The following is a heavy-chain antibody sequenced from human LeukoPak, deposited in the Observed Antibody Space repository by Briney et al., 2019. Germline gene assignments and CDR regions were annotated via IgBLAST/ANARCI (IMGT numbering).Heavy chain of an antibody. J-gene: IGHJ5*02. CDR3: ARRGTTYCTVDSCHPNWFDP. Sequence: PGGSLRLSCAASGFTFSDYYMTWIRQAPGRGLEWISYINGSSSDTNYADSVRGRFTISRDNAKNSLYLLMNSLRVEDTAVYYCARRGTTYCTVDSCHPNWFDPWGQRTLVTVSS. V-gene: IGHV3-11*03. CDR2: INGSSSDT. CDR1: GFTFSDYY. D-gene: IGHD2-15*01.